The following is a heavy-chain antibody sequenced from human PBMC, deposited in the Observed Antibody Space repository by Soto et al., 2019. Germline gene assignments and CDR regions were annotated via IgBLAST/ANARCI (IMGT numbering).Heavy chain of an antibody. V-gene: IGHV3-23*01. CDR3: AKDNGNYGSGSFSH. CDR2: ISGTGDSS. Sequence: EVQLLESGGGLVQPGGSLRLSCAASGFTFGSYAMSGVRQAPGEGLEWVSLISGTGDSSEYTNSVKGRFTISRDYSKTTVFLQMNSLRAEDTAVYFCAKDNGNYGSGSFSHWGQGTLVTVSS. CDR1: GFTFGSYA. D-gene: IGHD3-10*01. J-gene: IGHJ4*02.